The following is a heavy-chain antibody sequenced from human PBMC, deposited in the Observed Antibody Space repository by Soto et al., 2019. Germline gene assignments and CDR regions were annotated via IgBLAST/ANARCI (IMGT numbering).Heavy chain of an antibody. J-gene: IGHJ4*02. D-gene: IGHD3-3*01. V-gene: IGHV4-4*02. Sequence: XATLSLTCTVSGGSIRSSDWWTWFRQPPGKGLEWIGEIYHSGSTNYNPSLRSRVTISLDKSKNQFSLNLTSVTAADTAFYYCAKRSLRRLRFVETHWGQGTLVTVSS. CDR3: AKRSLRRLRFVETH. CDR2: IYHSGST. CDR1: GGSIRSSDW.